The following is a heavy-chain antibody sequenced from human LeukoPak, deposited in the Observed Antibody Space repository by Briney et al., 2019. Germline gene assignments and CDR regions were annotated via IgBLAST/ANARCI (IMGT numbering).Heavy chain of an antibody. Sequence: GGSLRLSRGASGFIFRNAWMTWVRQAPGKGPEWVGRLKSNPDGGTADYAAPVKGRFTISRDDSRNTLYLQMNSLKVEDTAVYYCTTLAYDVHYWGQGTLVTVSS. CDR1: GFIFRNAW. V-gene: IGHV3-15*01. D-gene: IGHD3-10*02. J-gene: IGHJ4*02. CDR2: LKSNPDGGTA. CDR3: TTLAYDVHY.